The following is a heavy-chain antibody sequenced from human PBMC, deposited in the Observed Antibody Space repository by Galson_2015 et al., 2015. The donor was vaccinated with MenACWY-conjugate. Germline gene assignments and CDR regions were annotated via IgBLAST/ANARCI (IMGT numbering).Heavy chain of an antibody. CDR3: ARSTVGYGERWLHP. D-gene: IGHD5-12*01. J-gene: IGHJ5*02. Sequence: SLRLACAACGFTVGAHCMIWVRQAPGKGLEWVSILCSGTTTRYADSVKGRFAISGDDSTNTVYLQMSSLRAEDTAMYYCARSTVGYGERWLHPWGQGTLVTVSS. CDR1: GFTVGAHC. CDR2: LCSGTTT. V-gene: IGHV3-53*01.